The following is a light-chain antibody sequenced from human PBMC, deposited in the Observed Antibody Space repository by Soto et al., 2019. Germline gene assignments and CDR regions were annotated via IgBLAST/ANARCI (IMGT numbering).Light chain of an antibody. Sequence: DIVMTQSPAILSVSPGERATLSCRASQSVSSNLAWYQQKRGQAPRLLMYGASTRATGIPVRFSGSGSGTEFTLMISSLQSEDFAVYYCQQYNDWPRTFGQGTKVEIK. CDR3: QQYNDWPRT. CDR2: GAS. J-gene: IGKJ1*01. CDR1: QSVSSN. V-gene: IGKV3-15*01.